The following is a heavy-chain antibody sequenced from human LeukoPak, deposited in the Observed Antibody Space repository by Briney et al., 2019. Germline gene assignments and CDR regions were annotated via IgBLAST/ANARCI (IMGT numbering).Heavy chain of an antibody. D-gene: IGHD6-13*01. Sequence: ASVKVSCKASGYTFTGYYMHWVRQAPGQGLEWMGWINPNSGGTNYAQKFQGRVTMTRDTSISTAYMELSRLRSDDTAVYYCARDGGGQQLVPFDYWGQGTLVTVSS. CDR3: ARDGGGQQLVPFDY. CDR1: GYTFTGYY. V-gene: IGHV1-2*02. CDR2: INPNSGGT. J-gene: IGHJ4*02.